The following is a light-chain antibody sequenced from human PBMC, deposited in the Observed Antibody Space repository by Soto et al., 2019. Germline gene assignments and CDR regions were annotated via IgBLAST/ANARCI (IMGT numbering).Light chain of an antibody. V-gene: IGKV3-20*01. CDR2: GAS. CDR3: QHYGGALFT. Sequence: EIVLTQSPGTLSLSPGERATLSCRASQSFSSSYLAWYQQKPGQAPRLLIYGASSRATGIPDGFSGSGSGTDFTLTIRSLEPEDFAVYYCQHYGGALFTFGPGTKVPVK. J-gene: IGKJ3*01. CDR1: QSFSSSY.